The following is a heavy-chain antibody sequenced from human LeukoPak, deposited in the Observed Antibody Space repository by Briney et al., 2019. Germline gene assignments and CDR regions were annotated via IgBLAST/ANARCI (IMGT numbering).Heavy chain of an antibody. D-gene: IGHD5-12*01. CDR1: GYSFTPYC. Sequence: PVKVCCKAAGYSFTPYCISWLRESPGQGLWWLGWISAYNVDTNSAQKLQGRVTMTTDTSTSTADMELRSLRSDDTAVYYCGRVTEIVATSHYYGMDVWGKGTTVTVSS. V-gene: IGHV1-18*04. CDR3: GRVTEIVATSHYYGMDV. CDR2: ISAYNVDT. J-gene: IGHJ6*04.